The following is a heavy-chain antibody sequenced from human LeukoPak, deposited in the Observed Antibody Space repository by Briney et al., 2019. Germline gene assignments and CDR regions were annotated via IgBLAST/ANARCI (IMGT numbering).Heavy chain of an antibody. CDR1: GGSFSGYY. D-gene: IGHD2-21*02. J-gene: IGHJ3*02. CDR3: ARPLCGGDCYSGGAAFDI. CDR2: INHSGST. V-gene: IGHV4-34*01. Sequence: SETLSLTCAVYGGSFSGYYWSWIRQPPGKGLEWIGEINHSGSTNYNPSLKSRVTISVDTSKNQFSLKLSSVTAADTAVYYCARPLCGGDCYSGGAAFDIWGQGTMVTVSS.